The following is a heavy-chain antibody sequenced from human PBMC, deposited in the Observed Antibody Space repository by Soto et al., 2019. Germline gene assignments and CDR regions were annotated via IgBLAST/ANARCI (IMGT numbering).Heavy chain of an antibody. V-gene: IGHV2-5*01. CDR1: GFSITSSGVT. CDR2: IDWNDDK. CDR3: AHSGYVVGSGAFDS. D-gene: IGHD5-18*01. Sequence: QITLKESGPTLVKPTQTLTLTCTFSGFSITSSGVTVGWIRQPPGKALEWLALIDWNDDKRYSPSLKSRLTTTKDTSTNPVVLTITNICPVDTATYFCAHSGYVVGSGAFDSWAQGPLFPFSS. J-gene: IGHJ4*02.